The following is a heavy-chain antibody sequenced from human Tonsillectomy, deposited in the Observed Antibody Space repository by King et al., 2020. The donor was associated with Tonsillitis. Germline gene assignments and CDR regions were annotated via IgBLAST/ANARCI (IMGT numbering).Heavy chain of an antibody. J-gene: IGHJ4*02. CDR1: GGSISSTDYY. CDR3: ASLKTASWTYYFDY. D-gene: IGHD2-21*02. V-gene: IGHV4-31*03. CDR2: IYYSGST. Sequence: QLQESGPGLVKPSQTLSLTCTVSGGSISSTDYYWSWIRQHPGKGLEWIGYIYYSGSTYYTPSLKSRVTISLDRSQNQFSLKLSSVTAADTAIYYCASLKTASWTYYFDYWGQGTLVTVSS.